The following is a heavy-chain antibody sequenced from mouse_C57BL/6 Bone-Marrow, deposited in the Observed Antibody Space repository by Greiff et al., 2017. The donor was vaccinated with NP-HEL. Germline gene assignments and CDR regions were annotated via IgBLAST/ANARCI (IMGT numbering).Heavy chain of an antibody. Sequence: QVQLKESGPGLVQPSQSLSITCTVSGFSLTSYGVHWVRQSPGKGLEWLGVIWSGGSTDYNAAFISRLSISKDNSKSQVFFKMNSLQADDTAIYYCARKKVYDGYYGYFDVWGTGTTVTVSS. CDR1: GFSLTSYG. CDR3: ARKKVYDGYYGYFDV. D-gene: IGHD2-3*01. CDR2: IWSGGST. V-gene: IGHV2-2*01. J-gene: IGHJ1*03.